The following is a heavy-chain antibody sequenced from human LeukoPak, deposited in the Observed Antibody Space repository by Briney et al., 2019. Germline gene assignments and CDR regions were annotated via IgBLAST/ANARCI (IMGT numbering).Heavy chain of an antibody. J-gene: IGHJ4*02. Sequence: ASVKVSCKASGGTFSSYAISWVRQAPGQGLEWMGGIIPIFGTAKYAQKFQGRVTITADESTSTAYMELSSLRSEDTAVYYCAGNSRTTGSFDYWGQGTLVTVS. V-gene: IGHV1-69*13. CDR3: AGNSRTTGSFDY. CDR1: GGTFSSYA. D-gene: IGHD4-17*01. CDR2: IIPIFGTA.